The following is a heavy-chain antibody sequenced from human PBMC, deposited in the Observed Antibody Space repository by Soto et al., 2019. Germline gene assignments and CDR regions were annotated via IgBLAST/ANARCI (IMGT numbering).Heavy chain of an antibody. CDR3: AKDWGQWSHAEYFQH. CDR1: GFTFSSYG. V-gene: IGHV3-30*18. Sequence: QVQLVESGGGVVQPGRSLRLSCAASGFTFSSYGMHWVRQAPGKGLEWVAVISYDGSNKYYADSVKGRFTISRDNSKNTLYLQMNSLRAEDTAVYYCAKDWGQWSHAEYFQHWGQGTLVTVSS. CDR2: ISYDGSNK. J-gene: IGHJ1*01. D-gene: IGHD3-16*01.